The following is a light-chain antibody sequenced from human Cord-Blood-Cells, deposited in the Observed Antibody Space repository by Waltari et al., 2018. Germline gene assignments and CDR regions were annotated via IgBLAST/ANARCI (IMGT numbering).Light chain of an antibody. J-gene: IGLJ2*01. CDR3: QSYDSSLSGSV. V-gene: IGLV1-40*01. CDR1: SSNIGAGSD. Sequence: QSVLTQPPSVSGAPGQRVNISCPGSSSNIGAGSDVPWYQPIPGTATKLLIYGNSNRPSGVPDRFSGAKSGTSASLAITGLQAEDEADYYCQSYDSSLSGSVFGGGTKLTVL. CDR2: GNS.